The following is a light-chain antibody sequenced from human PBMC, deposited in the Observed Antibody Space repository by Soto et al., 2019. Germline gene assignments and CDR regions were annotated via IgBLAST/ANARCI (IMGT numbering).Light chain of an antibody. CDR1: SSDVGYYDY. V-gene: IGLV2-8*01. Sequence: QSALTQPPSASGFPGQSVTISCTGTSSDVGYYDYVSWYQQHPGKAPKLVIYEVTKRPSGVPDRVSASKSGNTASLTVSGLRDEDEADYYCCSYAGSNNVVFGSGTKVTVL. J-gene: IGLJ2*01. CDR3: CSYAGSNNVV. CDR2: EVT.